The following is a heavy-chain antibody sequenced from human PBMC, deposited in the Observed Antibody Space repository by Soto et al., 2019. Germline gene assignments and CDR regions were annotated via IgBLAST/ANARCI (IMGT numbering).Heavy chain of an antibody. CDR2: IIPIFGTA. V-gene: IGHV1-69*13. CDR3: AREGNPESHPGAFDI. J-gene: IGHJ3*02. D-gene: IGHD4-4*01. CDR1: GGTFSSYA. Sequence: SVKVSCKASGGTFSSYAISWVRQAPGQGLEWMGGIIPIFGTANYAQKFQGRVTITADESTSTAYMELSSLRSEDTAVYYCAREGNPESHPGAFDIWGQGTMVTV.